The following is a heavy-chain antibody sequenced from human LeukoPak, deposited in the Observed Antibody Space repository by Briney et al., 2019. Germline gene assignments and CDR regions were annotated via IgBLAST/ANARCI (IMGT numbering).Heavy chain of an antibody. CDR2: ISSSSSTI. D-gene: IGHD7-27*01. CDR3: ARASTLRTGDAH. Sequence: GGSLRLSCAASGFTFSSSTLNWVRQAPGKGLECVSYISSSSSTIYYTDSVKGRFTISRDSSTNTLFLQMNSLRAEDTAVYYCARASTLRTGDAHWGQGTLVTVSS. J-gene: IGHJ4*02. CDR1: GFTFSSST. V-gene: IGHV3-48*04.